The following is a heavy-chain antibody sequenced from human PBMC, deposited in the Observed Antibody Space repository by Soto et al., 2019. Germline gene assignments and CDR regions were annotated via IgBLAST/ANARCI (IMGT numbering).Heavy chain of an antibody. Sequence: QVQLVESGGGVVKPGRSLRLSCAASGFTFSSYGMHWVRQAPGKGLEWVAVISYDGSNKYYADSVKGRFTISRDNSKNTMYLQMNSLRAEDTAVYYGANDLEQQLVRDYYYYYGMDVWGQGTTVTVSS. CDR1: GFTFSSYG. CDR2: ISYDGSNK. V-gene: IGHV3-30*18. D-gene: IGHD6-13*01. CDR3: ANDLEQQLVRDYYYYYGMDV. J-gene: IGHJ6*02.